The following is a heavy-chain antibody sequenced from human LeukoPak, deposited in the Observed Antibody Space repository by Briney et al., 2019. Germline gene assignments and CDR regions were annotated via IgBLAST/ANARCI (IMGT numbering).Heavy chain of an antibody. J-gene: IGHJ6*02. D-gene: IGHD2-2*01. V-gene: IGHV3-48*03. CDR3: ARNSSTGTSFAGFYYYYGMDV. CDR2: ISSSGSTI. CDR1: GFTFSSYG. Sequence: GGSLRLSCAASGFTFSSYGMNWVRQAPGKGLEWISYISSSGSTIYYADSVKGRFTISRDNAKNSLYLQMNSLRAEDTAVYYCARNSSTGTSFAGFYYYYGMDVWGQGTTDTVSS.